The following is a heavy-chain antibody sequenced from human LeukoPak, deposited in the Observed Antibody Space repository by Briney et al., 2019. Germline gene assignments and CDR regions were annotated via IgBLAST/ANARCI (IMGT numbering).Heavy chain of an antibody. Sequence: GGSLRLSCAASGFTFSSYSMNWVRQAPGKGLEWVSSISSSSSYIYYAVSVKGRFTISRDNAKNSLYLQMNSLRAEDTAVYYCASDNYGDYGDYWGQGTLVTVSS. CDR1: GFTFSSYS. J-gene: IGHJ4*02. CDR2: ISSSSSYI. V-gene: IGHV3-21*01. CDR3: ASDNYGDYGDY. D-gene: IGHD4-17*01.